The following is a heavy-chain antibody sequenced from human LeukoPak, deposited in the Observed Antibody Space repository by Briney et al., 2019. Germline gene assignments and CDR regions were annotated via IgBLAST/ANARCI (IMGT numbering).Heavy chain of an antibody. CDR3: AGKAVAGPYFDY. D-gene: IGHD6-19*01. V-gene: IGHV4-39*01. CDR2: IYYSGST. CDR1: GDSIRSSNYY. Sequence: SETLSLSCTVSGDSIRSSNYYWGWIRQPPGKGLEWIGSIYYSGSTYYNPSLKSRVTISVDTSKNQFSLKLSSVTAADTAVYYCAGKAVAGPYFDYWGQGTLVTVSS. J-gene: IGHJ4*02.